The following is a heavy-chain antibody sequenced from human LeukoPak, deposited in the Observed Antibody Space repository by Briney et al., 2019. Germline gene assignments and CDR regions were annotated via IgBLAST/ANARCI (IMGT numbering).Heavy chain of an antibody. J-gene: IGHJ3*02. CDR2: IYYSGST. Sequence: SETLSLTCTVSGGSIGSYYWSWIRQPPGKGLEWIGYIYYSGSTNYNPSLKSRVTISVDTSKNQFSLKLSSVTAADTAVYYCARSGWLFDAFDIWGQGTMVTVSS. CDR1: GGSIGSYY. D-gene: IGHD3-22*01. CDR3: ARSGWLFDAFDI. V-gene: IGHV4-59*01.